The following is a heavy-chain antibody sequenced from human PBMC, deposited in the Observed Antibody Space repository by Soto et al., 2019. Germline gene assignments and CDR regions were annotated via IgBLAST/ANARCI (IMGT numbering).Heavy chain of an antibody. CDR1: GYTLTELS. Sequence: ASVKVSCKVSGYTLTELSMHWVRQAPGKGLEWMGGFDPEDGETIYAQKFQGRVTMTEDTSTDTAYMELSSLRSEDTAVYYCATVHYDFWSGSPMPYYFDYWGQGTLVTVSS. J-gene: IGHJ4*02. CDR2: FDPEDGET. CDR3: ATVHYDFWSGSPMPYYFDY. V-gene: IGHV1-24*01. D-gene: IGHD3-3*01.